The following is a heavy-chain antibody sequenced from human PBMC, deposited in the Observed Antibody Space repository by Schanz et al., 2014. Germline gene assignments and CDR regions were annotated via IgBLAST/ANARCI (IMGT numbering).Heavy chain of an antibody. CDR1: GYTFTSYG. Sequence: QVQLVQSGAEVKKPGASVKVSCKASGYTFTSYGISWVRQAPGQGLEWLGWISGSNGNTNYTQKFQGRVTVTIDPYTSTAYMEVRSLRSDDTAVFYCARDRLECGAECYSVEVFDIWGQGTLVIVSS. V-gene: IGHV1-18*01. CDR3: ARDRLECGAECYSVEVFDI. D-gene: IGHD2-21*01. CDR2: ISGSNGNT. J-gene: IGHJ4*02.